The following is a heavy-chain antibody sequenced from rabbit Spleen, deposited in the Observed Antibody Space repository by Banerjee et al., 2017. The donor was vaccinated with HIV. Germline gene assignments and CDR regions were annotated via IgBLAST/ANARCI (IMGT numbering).Heavy chain of an antibody. J-gene: IGHJ4*01. V-gene: IGHV1S45*01. Sequence: QEQLVESGGGLVQPEGSLTLTCTASGFSFSSSYYMSWVRQAPGKGLEWIGCIGAGSGNTYYASWAKGRFTISKTSSTTVTLQMTSLTAADTATYFCASAYSDVYFDLWGPGTLVTVS. D-gene: IGHD6-1*01. CDR3: ASAYSDVYFDL. CDR1: GFSFSSSYY. CDR2: IGAGSGNT.